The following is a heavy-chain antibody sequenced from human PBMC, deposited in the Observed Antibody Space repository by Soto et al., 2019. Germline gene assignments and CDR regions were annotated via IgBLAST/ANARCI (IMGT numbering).Heavy chain of an antibody. Sequence: ASVKVSCKVSGYTLTELSMHWVRQAPGKGLEWMGGFDPEDGETIYAQKFQGRVTMTEDTSTDTAYMELSSLRSEDTAVYYCATSIFGVVNDREYYYYGMDVWGQGTTVTVSS. CDR1: GYTLTELS. J-gene: IGHJ6*02. CDR3: ATSIFGVVNDREYYYYGMDV. CDR2: FDPEDGET. D-gene: IGHD3-3*01. V-gene: IGHV1-24*01.